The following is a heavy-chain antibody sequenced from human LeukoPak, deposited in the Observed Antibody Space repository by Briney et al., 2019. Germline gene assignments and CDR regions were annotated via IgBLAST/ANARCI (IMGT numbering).Heavy chain of an antibody. V-gene: IGHV4-30-2*02. J-gene: IGHJ3*02. CDR3: ARLTGYYDSSGIAHDAFDI. CDR1: GGSISSGGYY. Sequence: SETLSLTCTVSGGSISSGGYYWSWIRQPPGKGLEWIGYIYHSGSTYYNPSLKSRVTISVDMSKNQFSLRLSSVTAADTAVYYCARLTGYYDSSGIAHDAFDIWGQGTMVTVSS. D-gene: IGHD3-22*01. CDR2: IYHSGST.